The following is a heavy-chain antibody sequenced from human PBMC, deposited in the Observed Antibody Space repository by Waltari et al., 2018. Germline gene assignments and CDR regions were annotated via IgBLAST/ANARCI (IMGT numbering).Heavy chain of an antibody. J-gene: IGHJ3*02. CDR2: FDPEDGET. CDR1: GYTLTELS. CDR3: ATDHNGIFGVATIGAFDI. D-gene: IGHD3-3*01. V-gene: IGHV1-24*01. Sequence: QVQLVQSGAEVKKPGASVKVSCKVSGYTLTELSMHWVRQAPGKGLEWMGGFDPEDGETIYAQKCQGRVTMTEDTSTDTAYMELSSLRSEDTAVYYCATDHNGIFGVATIGAFDIWGQGTMVTVSS.